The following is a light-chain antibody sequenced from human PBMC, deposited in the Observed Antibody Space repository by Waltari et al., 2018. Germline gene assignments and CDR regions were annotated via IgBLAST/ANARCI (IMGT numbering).Light chain of an antibody. V-gene: IGLV4-69*01. CDR1: GGHISYA. CDR3: QTWGTGIQV. J-gene: IGLJ2*01. Sequence: QLVLTQSPSASASLGASVNLTCPLSGGHISYAIPWHPQQPEKGPRYLIKVNTDGSHNKGDGIPHRFSGSGAGAERYLTISSLQSEDEAEYYCQTWGTGIQVFGGGTRLTVL. CDR2: VNTDGSH.